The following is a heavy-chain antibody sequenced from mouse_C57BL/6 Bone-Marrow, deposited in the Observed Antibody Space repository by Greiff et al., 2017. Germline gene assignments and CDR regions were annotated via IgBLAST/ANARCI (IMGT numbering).Heavy chain of an antibody. CDR2: IYPGSGST. Sequence: QVQLQQPGAELVKPGASVKMSCKASGYTFTSYWITWVKQRPGQGLVWIGDIYPGSGSTNYNEKFKSKATLTVDTSSSTAYMQLSSLTSEDSAVYYCARSRDYDGAMDYWGQGTSVTVSS. CDR3: ARSRDYDGAMDY. J-gene: IGHJ4*01. V-gene: IGHV1-55*01. CDR1: GYTFTSYW. D-gene: IGHD2-4*01.